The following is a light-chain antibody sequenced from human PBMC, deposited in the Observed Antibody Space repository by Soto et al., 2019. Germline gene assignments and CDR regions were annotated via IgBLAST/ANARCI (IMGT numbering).Light chain of an antibody. V-gene: IGKV3-20*01. CDR3: EQYGSSHRALT. Sequence: EIVLTQSPGTLSLSPGERATLSCRSSQSVSSSYLAWYQQKPGQAPRLLIYGASSRATGIPDRCTCSGSGPDFALTISRLEPEDFAVYYCEQYGSSHRALTVGRGTKVEVK. J-gene: IGKJ4*01. CDR2: GAS. CDR1: QSVSSSY.